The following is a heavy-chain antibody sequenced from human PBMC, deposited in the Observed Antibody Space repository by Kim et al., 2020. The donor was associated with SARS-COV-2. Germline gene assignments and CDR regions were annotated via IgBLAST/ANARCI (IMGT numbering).Heavy chain of an antibody. CDR1: GFTFSSYA. CDR3: AKGRYFDWLTY. Sequence: GGSLRLSCTASGFTFSSYAMSWVRQAPGKGLEWVSAISGSGGSTYYADSVKGRFTISRDNSKNTLYLQMNSLRAEDTAVYYCAKGRYFDWLTYWGQGTLVTVSS. J-gene: IGHJ4*02. CDR2: ISGSGGST. V-gene: IGHV3-23*01. D-gene: IGHD3-9*01.